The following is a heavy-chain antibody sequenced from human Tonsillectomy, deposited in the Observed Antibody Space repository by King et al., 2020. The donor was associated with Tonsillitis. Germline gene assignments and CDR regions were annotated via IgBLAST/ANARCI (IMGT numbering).Heavy chain of an antibody. CDR2: IKSKTDGGTT. CDR3: TTGSLIRLYYDDSSGYYVWLTDDY. V-gene: IGHV3-15*01. CDR1: GFTFSNAW. D-gene: IGHD3-22*01. Sequence: VQLVESGGGLVKPGGSLRLSCAASGFTFSNAWMSWVRQAPGKGLEWVGRIKSKTDGGTTDYAAPVKGRFTISRDDSKNTLYLQMNSLKTEDTAVYYCTTGSLIRLYYDDSSGYYVWLTDDYWGQGTLVTVSS. J-gene: IGHJ4*02.